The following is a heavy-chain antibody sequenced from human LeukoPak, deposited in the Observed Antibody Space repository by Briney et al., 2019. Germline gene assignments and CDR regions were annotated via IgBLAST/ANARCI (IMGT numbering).Heavy chain of an antibody. CDR2: IYYSGST. V-gene: IGHV4-61*01. D-gene: IGHD5-18*01. J-gene: IGHJ4*02. Sequence: SETLSLTCTVSGRSVSSGNYYWSWIRQPPGKGLEWIGYIYYSGSTNYNPPLQSRVTISVDTSKNQFSLKVSSVTAADTAMYYRAREDIAMVSPFDYWGQGTLVTVSS. CDR3: AREDIAMVSPFDY. CDR1: GRSVSSGNYY.